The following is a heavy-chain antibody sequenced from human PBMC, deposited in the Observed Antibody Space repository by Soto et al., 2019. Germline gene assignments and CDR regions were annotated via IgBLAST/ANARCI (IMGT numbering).Heavy chain of an antibody. Sequence: QVQLVESGGGVVQPGMSLRLSCAASGFTFSNHGMHWVRQAPGKGLEWVARIYYDGSNEYYADSVKGRFTIARDNSKTTVYLQMNSLRVEETAVYYCARGRGSGSIYHLDYWGQGTLLTVST. CDR3: ARGRGSGSIYHLDY. D-gene: IGHD1-26*01. J-gene: IGHJ4*02. CDR1: GFTFSNHG. V-gene: IGHV3-33*01. CDR2: IYYDGSNE.